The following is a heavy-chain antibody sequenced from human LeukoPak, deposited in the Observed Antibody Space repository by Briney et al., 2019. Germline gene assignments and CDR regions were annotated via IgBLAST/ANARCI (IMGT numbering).Heavy chain of an antibody. CDR2: INLSGRT. CDR1: GGSFSGYY. Sequence: SETLSLTGAVYGGSFSGYYWSWIRQPPGKGLEWVGEINLSGRTNYNPYLKSRVTISVDTSKNQFSLKLSSVTAADTAVYYCARFGPAYYYGSGSLNWFDPWGQGTLVTVSS. J-gene: IGHJ5*02. V-gene: IGHV4-34*01. D-gene: IGHD3-10*01. CDR3: ARFGPAYYYGSGSLNWFDP.